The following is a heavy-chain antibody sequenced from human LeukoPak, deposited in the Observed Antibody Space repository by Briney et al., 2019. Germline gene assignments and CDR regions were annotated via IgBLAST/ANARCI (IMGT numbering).Heavy chain of an antibody. V-gene: IGHV1-46*01. D-gene: IGHD2-2*01. CDR3: ARAWGDIVVVPAASHRWFDP. CDR2: INPSGGST. J-gene: IGHJ5*02. Sequence: ASVTVSYKASGYTFTSYYMHWVRQAPGQALEWLGIINPSGGSTSYAQKFQGRVTMTRDMSTSTVYMELSSLRSEDTAVYYCARAWGDIVVVPAASHRWFDPWGQGTLVTVSS. CDR1: GYTFTSYY.